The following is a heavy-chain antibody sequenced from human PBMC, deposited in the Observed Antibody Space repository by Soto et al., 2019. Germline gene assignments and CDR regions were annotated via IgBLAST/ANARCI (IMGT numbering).Heavy chain of an antibody. D-gene: IGHD3-9*01. CDR2: INHSGST. Sequence: SETLSLTCAVYGGSFSGYYWSWIRQPPGKGLEWIGEINHSGSTNYNPSLKSRVTISVDTSKNQFSLKLSSVTAADTAVYYCARGRGLTIFFWGQGTLVTVSS. CDR3: ARGRGLTIFF. CDR1: GGSFSGYY. J-gene: IGHJ4*02. V-gene: IGHV4-34*01.